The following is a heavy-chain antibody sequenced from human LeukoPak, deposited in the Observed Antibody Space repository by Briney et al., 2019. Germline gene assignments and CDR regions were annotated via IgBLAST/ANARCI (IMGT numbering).Heavy chain of an antibody. CDR1: GDSMSTISYF. D-gene: IGHD3/OR15-3a*01. Sequence: SETLSLTCTVSGDSMSTISYFWGWIRQPPGKGLEWIGSIYYSGNTYYNASLKSQVSISIDTSKNRFSLKLTSVTAADTAVYYCARQTGSGLFILPGGQGTLVTVSS. V-gene: IGHV4-39*01. J-gene: IGHJ4*02. CDR2: IYYSGNT. CDR3: ARQTGSGLFILP.